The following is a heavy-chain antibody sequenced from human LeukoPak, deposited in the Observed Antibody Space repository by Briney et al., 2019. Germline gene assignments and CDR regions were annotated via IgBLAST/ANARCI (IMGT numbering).Heavy chain of an antibody. CDR2: VSAYNGNT. CDR3: ARTIGYSSSWYGGSSSPDY. V-gene: IGHV1-18*01. J-gene: IGHJ4*02. CDR1: GYTFTSYG. D-gene: IGHD6-13*01. Sequence: AASVKVSYKASGYTFTSYGISWVRQAPGQGLEWMGWVSAYNGNTNYAQKLQGRVTMTTDTSTSTAYMELRSLRSDDTAVYYCARTIGYSSSWYGGSSSPDYWGQGTLVTVSS.